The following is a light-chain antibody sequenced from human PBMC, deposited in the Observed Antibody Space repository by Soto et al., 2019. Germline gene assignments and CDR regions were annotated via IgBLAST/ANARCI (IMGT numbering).Light chain of an antibody. Sequence: DYQVTQSPSTLSASVGDRVTITCRASQNIYTWLAWYQQKPGIAPKLLIHKASTLESGVPSRFSGRGFGTEFTLTISSLQPDDFATYYCQQYSSAWTFGQGTKVDIK. J-gene: IGKJ1*01. CDR2: KAS. CDR3: QQYSSAWT. CDR1: QNIYTW. V-gene: IGKV1-5*03.